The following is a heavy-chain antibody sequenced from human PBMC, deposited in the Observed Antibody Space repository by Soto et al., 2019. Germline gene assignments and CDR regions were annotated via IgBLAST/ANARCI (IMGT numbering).Heavy chain of an antibody. Sequence: PSETLSLTCTVSGGSVSSGSYYWSWIRQPPGKGLEWIGYIYYSGSTYYNPSLKSRVTISVDTSKNQFSLKLSSVTAADTAVYYCARVGLKGWFDPWGQGTLVTVSS. CDR2: IYYSGST. J-gene: IGHJ5*02. V-gene: IGHV4-30-4*01. CDR3: ARVGLKGWFDP. CDR1: GGSVSSGSYY.